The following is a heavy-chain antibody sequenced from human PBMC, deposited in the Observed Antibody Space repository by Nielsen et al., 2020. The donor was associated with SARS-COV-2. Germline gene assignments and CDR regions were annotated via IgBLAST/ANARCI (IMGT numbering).Heavy chain of an antibody. CDR2: IRSYANEYAT. CDR3: AREDLSDGARGAFDI. J-gene: IGHJ3*02. V-gene: IGHV3-73*01. Sequence: GESLKISCVASGFTFSGSAMHWVRQASGKGLEWLGRIRSYANEYATAYTASVKGRFTISRDNSKNTLYLQMNSLRAEDTAVYYCAREDLSDGARGAFDIWGQGTMVTVSS. D-gene: IGHD3-16*02. CDR1: GFTFSGSA.